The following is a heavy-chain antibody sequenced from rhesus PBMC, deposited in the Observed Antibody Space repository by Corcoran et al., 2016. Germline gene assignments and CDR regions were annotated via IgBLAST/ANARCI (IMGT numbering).Heavy chain of an antibody. J-gene: IGHJ2*01. CDR3: ARYYYSGSYYYEEDWYFDI. Sequence: QVQLQESGPGLVKPSETLPLTCAVSGTSINNNYWSWTRQAPGKGLEGVGRIHGTGEITDYHPSLKSRVPISKDTSKNQFSLKLSSVTAAATAVYYCARYYYSGSYYYEEDWYFDIWGPGTPITISS. V-gene: IGHV4S2*01. CDR2: IHGTGEIT. CDR1: GTSINNNY. D-gene: IGHD3-16*01.